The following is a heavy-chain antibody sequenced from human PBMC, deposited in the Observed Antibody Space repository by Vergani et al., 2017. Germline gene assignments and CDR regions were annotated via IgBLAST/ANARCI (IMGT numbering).Heavy chain of an antibody. CDR2: ISSGGGDI. D-gene: IGHD3-10*01. Sequence: EVQLLESGGGLVQPGGSRRLSCAGAGFTFDTYTMAYVRQAPGKGLEWVATISSGGGDIFYADSVKGRFTISRDNSKNTLFLQMNSLKDEDTAVYYCTTAXGLYYLHGEYFQYWGRGTLVSVPS. CDR1: GFTFDTYT. V-gene: IGHV3-23*01. CDR3: TTAXGLYYLHGEYFQY. J-gene: IGHJ1*01.